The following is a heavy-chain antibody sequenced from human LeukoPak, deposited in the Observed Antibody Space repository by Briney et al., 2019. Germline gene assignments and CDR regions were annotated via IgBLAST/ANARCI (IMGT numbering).Heavy chain of an antibody. V-gene: IGHV4-38-2*01. D-gene: IGHD3-3*01. CDR2: IYHSGST. J-gene: IGHJ5*02. Sequence: TASETLSLTCAVSGYSISSGYYWGWIRQPPGKGLEWIGSIYHSGSTYYNPSLKSRVTISVDTSKNQFSLKLSSVTAADTAVYYCARQGRSWEYYDFWSGCAPPPYNWFDPWGQGTLVTVSS. CDR1: GYSISSGYY. CDR3: ARQGRSWEYYDFWSGCAPPPYNWFDP.